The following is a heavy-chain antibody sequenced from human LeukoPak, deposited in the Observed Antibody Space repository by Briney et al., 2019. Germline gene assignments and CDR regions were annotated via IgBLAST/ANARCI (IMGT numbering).Heavy chain of an antibody. CDR3: ARRRVGATTFINSFDP. Sequence: SETLSLTCTVSGGSISSGDYYWSWIRQPPGKGLEWIGYIYYSGSTYYNPSLKSRVTISVDTSKNQFSLKLSSVTAADTAVYYCARRRVGATTFINSFDPWGQGTLVTVSS. CDR2: IYYSGST. D-gene: IGHD1-26*01. CDR1: GGSISSGDYY. V-gene: IGHV4-30-4*01. J-gene: IGHJ5*02.